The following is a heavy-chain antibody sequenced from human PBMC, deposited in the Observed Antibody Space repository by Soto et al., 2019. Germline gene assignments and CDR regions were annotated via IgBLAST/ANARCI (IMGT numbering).Heavy chain of an antibody. Sequence: SETLSLTCAVSGGSISSGGYSWSWIRQPPGKGLEWIGYIYHSGSTYYNPSLRSRVTISVDRSKNQFSLKLRSVTAADTAVYYCARFRGALNCLDPWGHGTPVTVSS. CDR1: GGSISSGGYS. J-gene: IGHJ5*02. CDR3: ARFRGALNCLDP. V-gene: IGHV4-30-2*01. D-gene: IGHD1-26*01. CDR2: IYHSGST.